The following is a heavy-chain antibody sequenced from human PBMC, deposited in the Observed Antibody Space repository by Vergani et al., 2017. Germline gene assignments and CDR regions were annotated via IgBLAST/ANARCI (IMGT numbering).Heavy chain of an antibody. CDR1: GFTFSSYR. Sequence: QVQLVESGGGVVQPGRSLRLSCAASGFTFSSYRMHWVRQAPGKGLEWVAVISYDGSNKYYADSVKGRFTISRDNSKNTLYLQMNSLRAEDTAVYYCAKVSSDFWSGQGAFDIWGQGTMVTVSS. CDR3: AKVSSDFWSGQGAFDI. V-gene: IGHV3-30*18. J-gene: IGHJ3*02. D-gene: IGHD3-3*01. CDR2: ISYDGSNK.